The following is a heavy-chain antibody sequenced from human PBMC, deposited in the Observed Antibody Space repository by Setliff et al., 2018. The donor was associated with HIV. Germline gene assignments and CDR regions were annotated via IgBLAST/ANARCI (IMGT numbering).Heavy chain of an antibody. V-gene: IGHV4-39*01. CDR3: ARQAIFGYYDSSGYLDY. D-gene: IGHD3-22*01. Sequence: LSLTCTVSGGSINSTSYYWGWIRQPPGNGLEWIGSIYHTGSTYYKPSLKSRVTISVDTSKNQFSLRLSSVTAADTAVYYCARQAIFGYYDSSGYLDYWGQGTLVTVSS. CDR2: IYHTGST. J-gene: IGHJ4*02. CDR1: GGSINSTSYY.